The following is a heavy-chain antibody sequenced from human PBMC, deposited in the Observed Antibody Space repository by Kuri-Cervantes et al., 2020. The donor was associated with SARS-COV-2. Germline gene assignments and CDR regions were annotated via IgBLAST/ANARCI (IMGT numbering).Heavy chain of an antibody. D-gene: IGHD3-3*01. CDR2: IYYSGST. V-gene: IGHV4-59*01. Sequence: SETLSLTCTVSGGSISSYYWSWIRQPPGKGLVWIGYIYYSGSTNYNPSLKSRVTISVDTSKNQFSLKLSSVTAADTAVYYCARGSNYDFWSGYSTFDYWGQGTLVTVSS. J-gene: IGHJ4*02. CDR1: GGSISSYY. CDR3: ARGSNYDFWSGYSTFDY.